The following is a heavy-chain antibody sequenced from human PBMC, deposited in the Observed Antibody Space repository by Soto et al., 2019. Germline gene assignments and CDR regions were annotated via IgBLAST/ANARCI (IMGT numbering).Heavy chain of an antibody. CDR3: ARHFGDYDFWSGYQSQPSWFDP. CDR1: GGSISSSSYY. Sequence: SETLSLTCTVSGGSISSSSYYWGWIRQPPGKGLEWIGSIYYSGSTYYNPSLKSRVTISVDTSKNQFSLKLSSVTAADTAVYYCARHFGDYDFWSGYQSQPSWFDPWGQGTLVTVSS. D-gene: IGHD3-3*01. J-gene: IGHJ5*02. CDR2: IYYSGST. V-gene: IGHV4-39*01.